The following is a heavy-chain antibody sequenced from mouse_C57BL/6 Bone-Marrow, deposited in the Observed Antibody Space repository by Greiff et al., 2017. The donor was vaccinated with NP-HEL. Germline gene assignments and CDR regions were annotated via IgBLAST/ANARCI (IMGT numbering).Heavy chain of an antibody. V-gene: IGHV1-55*01. Sequence: QVHVKQPGAELVKPGASVKMSCKASGYTFTSYWITWVKQRPGQGLEWIGDIYPGSGSTNYNEKFKSKATLTVDTSSSTAYMQLSSPKSEDSAVYYCARSGGSGYDYAMDYWGQGTSVTVSS. D-gene: IGHD3-2*02. J-gene: IGHJ4*01. CDR1: GYTFTSYW. CDR3: ARSGGSGYDYAMDY. CDR2: IYPGSGST.